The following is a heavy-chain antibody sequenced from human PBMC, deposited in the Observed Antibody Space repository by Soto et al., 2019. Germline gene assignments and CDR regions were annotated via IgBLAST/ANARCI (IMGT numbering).Heavy chain of an antibody. D-gene: IGHD3-3*01. Sequence: SETLSLTCSVSGAAINGGGYFWGWARQPPGRGLEWIGSIYYTGSTSLSPSLRSRVTMSVDTSNNQFSMKLRSLTAADTAVYYCAGGVTDSYTWFDPWGQGTLVTVSS. CDR2: IYYTGST. CDR3: AGGVTDSYTWFDP. J-gene: IGHJ5*02. V-gene: IGHV4-39*01. CDR1: GAAINGGGYF.